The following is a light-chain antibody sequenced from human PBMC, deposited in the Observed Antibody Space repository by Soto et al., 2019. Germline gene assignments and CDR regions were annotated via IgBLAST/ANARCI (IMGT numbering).Light chain of an antibody. CDR2: GNS. CDR3: QSYDSILSGHVV. V-gene: IGLV1-40*01. J-gene: IGLJ2*01. CDR1: SSNIGAGYD. Sequence: QSVLTQPPSVSGAPGQRVTISCTGSSSNIGAGYDVHWYQQLPGTAPKLLIYGNSNRPSGVPDRFSGSKSGTTASLAITVLQAEDEADYYCQSYDSILSGHVVFGGGTKVTLL.